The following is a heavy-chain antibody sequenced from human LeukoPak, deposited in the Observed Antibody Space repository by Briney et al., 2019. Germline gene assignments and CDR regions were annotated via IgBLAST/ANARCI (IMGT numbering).Heavy chain of an antibody. CDR2: FYASGTT. CDR1: GVSISNYY. V-gene: IGHV4-4*07. Sequence: PSATLSLTCTVSGVSISNYYWSWLRQPAGKGLEWIGRFYASGTTYYNPSLRSRVTLSIDTSKNYFSLTLTSVTAADTAVYYCARTHCGGGSCDKFDPWGQGILVTVSS. J-gene: IGHJ5*02. D-gene: IGHD2-15*01. CDR3: ARTHCGGGSCDKFDP.